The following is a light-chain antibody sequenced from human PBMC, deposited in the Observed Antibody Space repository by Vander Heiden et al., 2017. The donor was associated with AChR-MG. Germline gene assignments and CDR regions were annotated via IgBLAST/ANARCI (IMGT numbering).Light chain of an antibody. V-gene: IGKV1-33*01. J-gene: IGKJ5*01. CDR3: QQYDNLPIT. CDR1: QDITNY. Sequence: DIQMTQSPSSLSASVGDRVTITCQASQDITNYLNWYQQKPGKAPKLLIYDASNLETGVPSRFSGSGSGTDFTFTISSLQPEDIATYYCQQYDNLPITFAQGTRLGIK. CDR2: DAS.